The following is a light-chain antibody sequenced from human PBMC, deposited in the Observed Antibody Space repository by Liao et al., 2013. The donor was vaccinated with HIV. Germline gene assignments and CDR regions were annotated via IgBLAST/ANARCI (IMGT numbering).Light chain of an antibody. CDR1: KLGDKY. J-gene: IGLJ1*01. CDR2: QDF. CDR3: QVWDSSSDHQV. V-gene: IGLV3-1*01. Sequence: SYELTQPPSVSVSPGQTATITCSGDKLGDKYACWYQQKPGQSPVLVIYQDFKRPSGIPERFSGSNSGNTATLTISGTQAMDEADYYCQVWDSSSDHQVFGTGTKVTVL.